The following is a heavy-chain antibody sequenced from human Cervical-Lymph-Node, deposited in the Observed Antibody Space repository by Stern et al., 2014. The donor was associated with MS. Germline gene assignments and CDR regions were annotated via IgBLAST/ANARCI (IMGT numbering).Heavy chain of an antibody. D-gene: IGHD1-26*01. Sequence: VQLVQSGAEVKKPGSSVTVSCKASGGTFNNYAIAWVRQAPGQGPEWMGGIFPLLGTVTYAKRFEGRVTITADDFSTTAYMELTSLRSEDTAVYYCARDRYRGVTPFFEYWGQGTLVTVSS. CDR3: ARDRYRGVTPFFEY. J-gene: IGHJ4*02. CDR1: GGTFNNYA. CDR2: IFPLLGTV. V-gene: IGHV1-69*01.